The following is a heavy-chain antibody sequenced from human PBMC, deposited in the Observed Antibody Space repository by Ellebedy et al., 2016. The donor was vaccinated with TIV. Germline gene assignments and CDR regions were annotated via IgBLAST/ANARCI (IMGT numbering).Heavy chain of an antibody. D-gene: IGHD4-17*01. CDR1: GFTFNNYA. CDR2: ISHTGTRT. V-gene: IGHV3-23*01. J-gene: IGHJ3*02. Sequence: GESLKISCAASGFTFNNYAMSWVRQAPGKGLEWVSTISHTGTRTYYANSVEGRFTISRDNSKNTLYLQMNSLRAEDTAVYYCAKFFPLDYGDFDAFDIWGQGTMVTVSS. CDR3: AKFFPLDYGDFDAFDI.